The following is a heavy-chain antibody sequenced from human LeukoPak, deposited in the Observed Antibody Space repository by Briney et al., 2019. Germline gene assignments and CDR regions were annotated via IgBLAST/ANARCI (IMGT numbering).Heavy chain of an antibody. Sequence: PGGSLRLSCAASGFTFSSYSMNWVRQAPGKGLEWVSSISTSSTYTYYADSVKGRFTISRDNAKNSLYLQMNNLRAEDTAVYYCARDPVAGDYWGQGTLVTVSS. D-gene: IGHD6-19*01. CDR1: GFTFSSYS. V-gene: IGHV3-21*01. J-gene: IGHJ4*02. CDR3: ARDPVAGDY. CDR2: ISTSSTYT.